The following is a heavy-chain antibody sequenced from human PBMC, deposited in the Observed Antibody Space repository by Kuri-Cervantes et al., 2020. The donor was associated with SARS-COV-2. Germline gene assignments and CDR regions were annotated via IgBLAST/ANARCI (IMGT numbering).Heavy chain of an antibody. J-gene: IGHJ4*02. Sequence: GESLKISCTASGFIFSDYYMTWIRQAPGERLEWVSNIGPSGTTKYYADSVKGRFTISRDNAKNSLYLQMNSLRAEDTAVYYCANDWGHIAAAGPFDYWGQGTLVTVSS. CDR3: ANDWGHIAAAGPFDY. CDR2: IGPSGTTK. D-gene: IGHD6-13*01. CDR1: GFIFSDYY. V-gene: IGHV3-11*04.